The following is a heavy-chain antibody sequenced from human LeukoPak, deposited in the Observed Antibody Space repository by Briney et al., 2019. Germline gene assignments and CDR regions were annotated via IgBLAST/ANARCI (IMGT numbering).Heavy chain of an antibody. CDR1: GFTFSSSV. V-gene: IGHV3-33*01. D-gene: IGHD6-13*01. CDR2: IWYEGTNK. J-gene: IGHJ5*02. Sequence: GGSLRLSCAASGFTFSSSVMHWVRQAPGKGLEWVALIWYEGTNKDYADSVKGRFTTSRDNSKNTLYLQMDSLRAEDTAVYYCAGGQQLIHIPYNWFDPWGQGTLVTVSS. CDR3: AGGQQLIHIPYNWFDP.